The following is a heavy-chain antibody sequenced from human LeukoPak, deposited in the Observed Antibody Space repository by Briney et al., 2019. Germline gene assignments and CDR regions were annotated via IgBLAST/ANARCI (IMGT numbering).Heavy chain of an antibody. CDR2: VYSGGST. D-gene: IGHD3-10*01. CDR3: ARSRGASNSPNWFDP. CDR1: GFTVSSNY. Sequence: GGSLRLSCAASGFTVSSNYMSWVRQAPGKALEWVSVVYSGGSTYYADSVKGRFTISRDNSKNTLYLQMNSLRAEDTAVYYCARSRGASNSPNWFDPWGQGTLVTVSS. J-gene: IGHJ5*02. V-gene: IGHV3-53*01.